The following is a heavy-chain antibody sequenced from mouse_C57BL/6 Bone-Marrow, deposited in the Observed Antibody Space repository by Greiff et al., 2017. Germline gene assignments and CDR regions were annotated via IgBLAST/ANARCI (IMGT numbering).Heavy chain of an antibody. J-gene: IGHJ3*01. V-gene: IGHV1-42*01. CDR2: INPSTGGT. CDR3: ARKLRAY. CDR1: GYSFTGYY. D-gene: IGHD1-1*01. Sequence: EVQLQQSGPELVKPGASVKISCKASGYSFTGYYMNWVKQSPEKSLEWIGEINPSTGGTTYNQKFKAKATLTVDKSSSTAYMQLKSLTSEDSAVYYCARKLRAYWGQGTLVTVSA.